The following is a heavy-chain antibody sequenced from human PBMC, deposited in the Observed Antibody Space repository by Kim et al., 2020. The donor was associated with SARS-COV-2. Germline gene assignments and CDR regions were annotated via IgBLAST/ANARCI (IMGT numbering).Heavy chain of an antibody. Sequence: GGSLRLSCEASGFTFSSYAMHWVRRAPGKGLGWVAVISYDGKSEYYADSVKGRFAISRDNSRNTMYLQMNSLRGEDTAVYYCARGLYGSSIYGMDVCGQGTTVTVSS. V-gene: IGHV3-30*09. CDR1: GFTFSSYA. CDR2: ISYDGKSE. CDR3: ARGLYGSSIYGMDV. D-gene: IGHD3-10*01. J-gene: IGHJ6*02.